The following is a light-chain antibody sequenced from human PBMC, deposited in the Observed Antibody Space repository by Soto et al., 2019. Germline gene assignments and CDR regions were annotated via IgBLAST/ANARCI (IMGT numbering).Light chain of an antibody. Sequence: ALTQPPSASWSAGQPVTISCTGTSGDVGGYNYVSWYQQHPGKAPKLMIYEVSKRPSGVPDRFSGSKSGNTASLTVSALQAEDEADYYCSSYAGSNRVFGTGTKVTVL. CDR1: SGDVGGYNY. CDR2: EVS. J-gene: IGLJ1*01. V-gene: IGLV2-8*01. CDR3: SSYAGSNRV.